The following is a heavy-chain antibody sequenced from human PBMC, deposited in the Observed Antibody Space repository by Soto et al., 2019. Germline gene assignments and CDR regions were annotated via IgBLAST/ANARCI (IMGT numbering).Heavy chain of an antibody. CDR3: ARVPMVRGVPDAFDI. V-gene: IGHV3-7*01. D-gene: IGHD3-10*01. Sequence: GGSLRLSCAASGFTFSSYWMSWVRQAPGKGLEWVANIKQDGSEKYYVDSVKGRFTISRDNAKNSLYLQMNSLRAEDTAVYYCARVPMVRGVPDAFDIWGQGTMVTVSS. J-gene: IGHJ3*02. CDR2: IKQDGSEK. CDR1: GFTFSSYW.